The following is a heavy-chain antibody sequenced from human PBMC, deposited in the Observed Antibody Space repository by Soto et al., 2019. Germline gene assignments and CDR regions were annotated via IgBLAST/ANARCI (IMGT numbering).Heavy chain of an antibody. CDR3: AREGRILEWLSPVSGMDV. CDR1: GGSISSGGYS. D-gene: IGHD3-3*01. CDR2: IYHSGST. J-gene: IGHJ6*02. V-gene: IGHV4-30-2*01. Sequence: PSETLCLTCAVSGGSISSGGYSWSWIRQPPGKGLEWIGYIYHSGSTYYNPSLKSRVTISVDRSKNQFSLKLSSVTAADTAVYYCAREGRILEWLSPVSGMDVWGQGTTVTVSS.